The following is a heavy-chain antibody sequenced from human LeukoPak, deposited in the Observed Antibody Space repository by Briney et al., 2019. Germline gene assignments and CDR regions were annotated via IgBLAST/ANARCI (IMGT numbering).Heavy chain of an antibody. CDR3: ARLDSAHHGNIPH. CDR1: GGCLGPCY. V-gene: IGHV4-4*08. J-gene: IGHJ1*01. D-gene: IGHD1-26*01. CDR2: IYTTGPT. Sequence: LSLTCTGAGGCLGPCYWVWLRQRPRKGLEWSGYIYTTGPTSYNPSLNSRVTISVQTSKNQFSLRLNSVTAADTAIYYRARLDSAHHGNIPHRGHGTLVTVSS.